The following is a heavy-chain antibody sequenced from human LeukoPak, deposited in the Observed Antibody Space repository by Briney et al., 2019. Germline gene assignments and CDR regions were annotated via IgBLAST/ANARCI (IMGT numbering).Heavy chain of an antibody. J-gene: IGHJ5*02. V-gene: IGHV4-59*01. D-gene: IGHD4-17*01. CDR3: AREDHDYGYNWFDP. Sequence: PSETLSLTCAVYGGSFSGYYWSWIRQPPGKGLEWIGYIYYSGSTNYNPSLKSRVTISVDTSKNQFSLKLSSVTAADTAVYYCAREDHDYGYNWFDPWGQGTLVTVSS. CDR1: GGSFSGYY. CDR2: IYYSGST.